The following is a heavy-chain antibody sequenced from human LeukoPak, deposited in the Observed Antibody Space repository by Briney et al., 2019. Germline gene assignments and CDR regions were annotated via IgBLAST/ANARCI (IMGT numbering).Heavy chain of an antibody. CDR2: IYSGGST. J-gene: IGHJ4*02. CDR1: GFTFSSYA. D-gene: IGHD1-26*01. CDR3: AREENSGSSFDY. V-gene: IGHV3-53*01. Sequence: GGSLRLSCAASGFTFSSYAMGWVRQAPGKGLEWVSVIYSGGSTHYADSVKGRFTISRDNSKNTLYLQMNSLRAEDTAVYYCAREENSGSSFDYWGQGTLVTVSS.